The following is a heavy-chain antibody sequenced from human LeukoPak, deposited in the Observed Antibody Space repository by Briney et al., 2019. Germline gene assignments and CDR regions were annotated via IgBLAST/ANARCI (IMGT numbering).Heavy chain of an antibody. Sequence: GASVKVSCKASGYTFTGFYIHWVRQAPGQGLEWMGWINPNSGGTKYAQRFQGRVTMTRDTSISTAYMELRSLRSDDTAVYYCARESHYYDSSGYRHNAFDIWGQGTMVTVSS. CDR1: GYTFTGFY. D-gene: IGHD3-22*01. CDR2: INPNSGGT. J-gene: IGHJ3*02. CDR3: ARESHYYDSSGYRHNAFDI. V-gene: IGHV1-2*02.